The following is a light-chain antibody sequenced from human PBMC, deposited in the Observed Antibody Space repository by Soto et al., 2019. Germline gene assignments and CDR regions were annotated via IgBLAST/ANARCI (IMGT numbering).Light chain of an antibody. CDR1: QSVSSY. J-gene: IGKJ1*01. CDR3: QQYNYSPWT. CDR2: GAS. V-gene: IGKV3-15*01. Sequence: EIVLTQSPATLSLSPGERATLSCRASQSVSSYLAWYQQKPGQAPRLLIYGASTRATGIPARFSGSGSGTEFTLTINSLQSEDFATYYCQQYNYSPWTFGQGTKV.